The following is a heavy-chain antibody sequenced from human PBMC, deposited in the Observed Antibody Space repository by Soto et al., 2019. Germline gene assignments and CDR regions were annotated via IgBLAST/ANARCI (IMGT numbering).Heavy chain of an antibody. CDR3: AKGDSSGWYSDY. CDR1: GFTFSTYG. D-gene: IGHD6-19*01. J-gene: IGHJ4*02. Sequence: GSLRLSCAASGFTFSTYGMHWVRQAPGKGLEWVAVISYDGSNKYYAGSVKGRFTISRDNSKNTLYLQMDSLRAEDTAVYYCAKGDSSGWYSDYWGQGTLVTVSS. CDR2: ISYDGSNK. V-gene: IGHV3-30*18.